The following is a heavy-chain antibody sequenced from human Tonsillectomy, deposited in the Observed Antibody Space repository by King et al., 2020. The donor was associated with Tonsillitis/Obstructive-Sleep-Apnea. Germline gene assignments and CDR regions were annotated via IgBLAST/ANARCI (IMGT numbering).Heavy chain of an antibody. J-gene: IGHJ4*02. Sequence: EAQLVQSGGGLVQPGGSLRLSCAASGFTFSTYAMSWVRQAPGKGLEWVSGFGASGGTTYYADSVKGRFTISRDNSKNTLYLQMHSLRAEDTAVYYCVKGSHDFDYWGQGTLVTVSS. CDR2: FGASGGTT. CDR3: VKGSHDFDY. V-gene: IGHV3-23*04. CDR1: GFTFSTYA.